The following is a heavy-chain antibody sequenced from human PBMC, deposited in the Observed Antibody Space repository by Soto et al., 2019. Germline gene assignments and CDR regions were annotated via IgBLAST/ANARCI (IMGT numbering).Heavy chain of an antibody. D-gene: IGHD2-2*01. V-gene: IGHV3-23*01. CDR1: GFTFSSYA. J-gene: IGHJ4*02. CDR3: AKDYPLVVVPAAIPRGFDY. CDR2: ISGSGGST. Sequence: GGSLRLSCAASGFTFSSYAMSWVRQAPGKGLEWVSAISGSGGSTYYADSVKGRFTISRDNSKNTLYLQMNSLRAEDTAVYYCAKDYPLVVVPAAIPRGFDYWGQGTLVTVSS.